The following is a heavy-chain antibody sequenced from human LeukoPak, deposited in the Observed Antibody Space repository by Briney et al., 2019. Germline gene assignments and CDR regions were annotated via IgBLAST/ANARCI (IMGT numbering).Heavy chain of an antibody. CDR3: ARAWGIVATRGFDP. CDR1: GYTFTSYY. CDR2: INPNSGGT. J-gene: IGHJ5*02. D-gene: IGHD5-12*01. Sequence: ASVKVSCKASGYTFTSYYMHWVRQAPGQGLEWMGWINPNSGGTNYAQKFQGRVTMTRDTSISTAYMELSRLRSDDTAVYYCARAWGIVATRGFDPWGQGTLVTVSS. V-gene: IGHV1-2*02.